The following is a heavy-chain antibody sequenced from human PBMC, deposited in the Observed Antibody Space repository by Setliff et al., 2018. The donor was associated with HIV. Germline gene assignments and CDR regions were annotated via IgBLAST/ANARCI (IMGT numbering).Heavy chain of an antibody. CDR2: IYTSGST. V-gene: IGHV4-61*09. D-gene: IGHD1-26*01. CDR3: ARGLGMVESTTPFDF. Sequence: SETLSLTCTVSGGSISSGSYYWSWIRQPAGKGLEWIGHIYTSGSTNYNPSLKSRVTLSVDTSKNQFSLKLTSVTAADAAVYYCARGLGMVESTTPFDFWGQGTLVTVSS. J-gene: IGHJ4*02. CDR1: GGSISSGSYY.